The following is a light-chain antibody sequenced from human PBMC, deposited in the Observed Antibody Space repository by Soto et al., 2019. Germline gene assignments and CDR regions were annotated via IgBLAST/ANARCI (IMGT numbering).Light chain of an antibody. CDR1: QNIHDK. J-gene: IGKJ4*01. CDR2: DAS. V-gene: IGKV3-15*01. CDR3: QQYNRWPLT. Sequence: EIVMTQPPATLSVSPGERFSLSCRASQNIHDKLAWYQQKPGQXHRXXIYDASTRATGISGSFSGSVSGTEFTLTISSLQSEDGAVDDCQQYNRWPLTFGGGTKVDIK.